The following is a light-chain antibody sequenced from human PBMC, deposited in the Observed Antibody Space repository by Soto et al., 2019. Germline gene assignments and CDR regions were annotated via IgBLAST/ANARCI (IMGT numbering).Light chain of an antibody. Sequence: QSVLTQPASVSGSPGQSITISCTGTSSDVGSYNLVSWYQQRPGKAPKLMIYEGTKRPSGVSNRFSGSKSGNTASLTISGLQAEDEADYYCCSFAGGSTVVFGGGTKLTVL. CDR2: EGT. CDR1: SSDVGSYNL. V-gene: IGLV2-23*01. J-gene: IGLJ2*01. CDR3: CSFAGGSTVV.